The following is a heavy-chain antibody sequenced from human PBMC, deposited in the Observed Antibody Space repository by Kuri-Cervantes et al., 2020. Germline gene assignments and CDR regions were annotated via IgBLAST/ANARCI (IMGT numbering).Heavy chain of an antibody. D-gene: IGHD1-1*01. CDR1: GDSIRSGAYY. V-gene: IGHV4-31*03. Sequence: SETLSLTCSVSGDSIRSGAYYWSWIRQHPGKGLEWLGYIYYTGSTHYNPSFKSRLIISIDTSKNQFPLKLSSVTVADTAVYYCARETGWFDPWGQGALVTVSS. J-gene: IGHJ5*02. CDR2: IYYTGST. CDR3: ARETGWFDP.